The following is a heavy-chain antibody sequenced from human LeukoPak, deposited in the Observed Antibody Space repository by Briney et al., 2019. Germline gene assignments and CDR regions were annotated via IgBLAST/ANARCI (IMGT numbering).Heavy chain of an antibody. CDR1: GFMFSNYD. Sequence: GGSLRLSCAASGFMFSNYDMHWVRQAPGKGLEYVSHISADGGSTYYAISVKGRFTISRDNSKNTLYLQMGSLRAKDMAVYYCAGGRGYIYGSDYWGQGTLVTVSS. V-gene: IGHV3-64*01. J-gene: IGHJ4*02. CDR2: ISADGGST. CDR3: AGGRGYIYGSDY. D-gene: IGHD5-18*01.